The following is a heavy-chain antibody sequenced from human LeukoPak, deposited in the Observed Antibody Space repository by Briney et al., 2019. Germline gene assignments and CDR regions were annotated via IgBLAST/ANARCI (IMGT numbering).Heavy chain of an antibody. J-gene: IGHJ4*02. D-gene: IGHD2-21*01. CDR3: TPVMVEDRGF. CDR1: GFIFNKSW. Sequence: GGSLRLSCAASGFIFNKSWMNWVRQAPGKGPEWVGRIKSNNDGGTTDYASPVEGRFIISRDDSKNTIYLQMNRLIIDDTAIYYCTPVMVEDRGFWGQGTLVTVSS. V-gene: IGHV3-15*01. CDR2: IKSNNDGGTT.